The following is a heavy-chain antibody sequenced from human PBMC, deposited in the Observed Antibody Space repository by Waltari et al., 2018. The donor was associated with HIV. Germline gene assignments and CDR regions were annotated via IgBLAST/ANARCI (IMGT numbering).Heavy chain of an antibody. CDR2: IKPRSGGT. J-gene: IGHJ2*01. V-gene: IGHV1-2*04. CDR3: AREEMKYFDL. CDR1: AYTFTDKF. Sequence: QVQLVQSGAELKKPGASVKVSCKASAYTFTDKFIHWVRQAPGQGLEWMGWIKPRSGGTKFAQKFQGWVSMTMDTSISTVYMELNRLTYEDTAIYYCAREEMKYFDLWGRGTLVTVSS.